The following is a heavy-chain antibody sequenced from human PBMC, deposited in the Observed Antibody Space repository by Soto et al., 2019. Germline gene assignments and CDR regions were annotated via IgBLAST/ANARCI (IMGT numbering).Heavy chain of an antibody. V-gene: IGHV1-69*12. CDR2: IIPIFGTA. Sequence: QVQLVQSGAEVKKPGSSVKVSCNASGGTFSSYAISWVRQAPGQGLEWMGGIIPIFGTANYAQKFQGRVTITADESTSTAYMELSSLRSEDTAVYYCASGSKYCSGGSCSTYYYGMDVWGQGTTVTVSS. CDR1: GGTFSSYA. D-gene: IGHD2-15*01. J-gene: IGHJ6*02. CDR3: ASGSKYCSGGSCSTYYYGMDV.